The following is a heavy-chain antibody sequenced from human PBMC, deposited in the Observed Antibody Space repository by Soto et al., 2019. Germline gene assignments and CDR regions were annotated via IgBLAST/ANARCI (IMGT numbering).Heavy chain of an antibody. J-gene: IGHJ4*02. CDR2: IIPLFGTP. V-gene: IGHV1-69*06. CDR3: ARTPFEIASAGTYYFDY. Sequence: SVKVSCKASGGTFSNYAVSWVRQARGHGLQWMGGIIPLFGTPDYAQTFQGRVTISADTSTGTAYMELSSLRSDDTAVYYCARTPFEIASAGTYYFDYWGQGTLVTVSS. D-gene: IGHD6-13*01. CDR1: GGTFSNYA.